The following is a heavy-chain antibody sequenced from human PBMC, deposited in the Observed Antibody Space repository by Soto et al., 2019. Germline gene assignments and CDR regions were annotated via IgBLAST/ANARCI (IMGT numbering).Heavy chain of an antibody. CDR1: GCTFSNAR. D-gene: IGHD3-16*02. Sequence: GGALRLSCAASGCTFSNARMSWVRQAPGKGLEWVGRIKSKTDGGTTDYAAPVKGRFTISRDDSKNTLYLQMNIPKTEDTAVYYCKVSTSLWGQGTTVTVSS. CDR2: IKSKTDGGTT. V-gene: IGHV3-15*01. J-gene: IGHJ6*02. CDR3: KVSTSL.